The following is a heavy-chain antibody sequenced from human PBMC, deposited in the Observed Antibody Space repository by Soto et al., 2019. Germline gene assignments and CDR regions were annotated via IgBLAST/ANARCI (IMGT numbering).Heavy chain of an antibody. CDR2: IFVDSTTI. V-gene: IGHV3-48*04. D-gene: IGHD3-9*01. CDR1: GGPISSGGYS. CDR3: ARDRDWAFDY. Sequence: PSETLSLTCAVSGGPISSGGYSWSWVRQAPGKGLEWVSYIFVDSTTIYYADSVKGRFTVSRDNAQNSLFLVINSPRAEDTAVYYCARDRDWAFDYWGQGTLVTVSS. J-gene: IGHJ4*02.